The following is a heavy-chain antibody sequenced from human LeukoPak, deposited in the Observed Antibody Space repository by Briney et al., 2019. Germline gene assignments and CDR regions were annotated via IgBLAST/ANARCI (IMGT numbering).Heavy chain of an antibody. D-gene: IGHD4-17*01. J-gene: IGHJ6*02. CDR3: ARHGYGDYGGYYYGMDV. CDR1: GYTFTSYG. V-gene: IGHV1-18*01. CDR2: ISAYNGNT. Sequence: ASVKVSCKASGYTFTSYGISWVRQAPGQGLEWMGWISAYNGNTNYAQKLQGRVTMTTDTSTSTAYMELRSLRSDDAAVYYRARHGYGDYGGYYYGMDVWGQGTTVTVSS.